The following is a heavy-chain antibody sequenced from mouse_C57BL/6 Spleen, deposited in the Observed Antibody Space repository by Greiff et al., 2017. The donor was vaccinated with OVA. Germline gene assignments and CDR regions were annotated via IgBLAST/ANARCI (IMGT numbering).Heavy chain of an antibody. CDR3: VREKEADYYGSSYVWFAY. V-gene: IGHV10-3*01. CDR1: GFTFNTYA. J-gene: IGHJ3*01. D-gene: IGHD1-1*01. CDR2: IRSKSSNYAT. Sequence: EVQLVESGGGLVQPKGSLKLSCAASGFTFNTYAMHWVRQAPGQGLEWVARIRSKSSNYATYYADSVKDRFTISRDDSQSMLYLQMNNLKTEDTAMYYCVREKEADYYGSSYVWFAYWGQGTLVTVSA.